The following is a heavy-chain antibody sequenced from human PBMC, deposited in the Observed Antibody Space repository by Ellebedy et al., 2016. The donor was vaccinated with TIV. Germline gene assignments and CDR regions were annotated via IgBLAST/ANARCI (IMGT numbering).Heavy chain of an antibody. Sequence: GESLKISCAASGFPFSSYGMHWVRQAPGKGLEWVALIGYAGSNKNYSDSVKGRFTISRDNSKNTLYLQMNSLRAEDTAVYYCARANTAMVRRNHMDVWGQGTTVTVSS. CDR3: ARANTAMVRRNHMDV. J-gene: IGHJ6*02. CDR2: IGYAGSNK. D-gene: IGHD5-18*01. CDR1: GFPFSSYG. V-gene: IGHV3-33*01.